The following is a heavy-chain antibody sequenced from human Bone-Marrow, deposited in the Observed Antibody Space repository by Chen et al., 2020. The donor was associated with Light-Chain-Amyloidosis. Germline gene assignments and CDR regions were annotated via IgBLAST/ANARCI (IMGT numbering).Heavy chain of an antibody. Sequence: QVQLQESGPGLVKPSQTLSLTCSVSGGYINSGGYYWNWIRQHPGKGLEWIGFIDYSGSSYYNPSLQSRVTISIDTSKKEFSVRLSSVTAADTAVYYCARDRYSTTPWDYSSGMDVWGQGTTVTVSS. CDR1: GGYINSGGYY. V-gene: IGHV4-31*03. CDR3: ARDRYSTTPWDYSSGMDV. CDR2: IDYSGSS. J-gene: IGHJ6*02. D-gene: IGHD1-1*01.